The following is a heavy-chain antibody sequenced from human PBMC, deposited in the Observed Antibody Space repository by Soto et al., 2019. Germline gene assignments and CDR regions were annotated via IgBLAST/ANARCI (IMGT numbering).Heavy chain of an antibody. CDR1: GGLFSSYA. D-gene: IGHD3-22*01. CDR3: ARDPNDSSAYYHHYYYGMDV. V-gene: IGHV1-69*01. CDR2: IIPVFGTA. J-gene: IGHJ6*02. Sequence: QEQLVQSGAEVKKPGSSVKVSCKDSGGLFSSYAISWVRQAPGQGLEWMGGIIPVFGTAYYAQKFQGRVTVTADESTNTAYMELSSLRSEDTAMYYCARDPNDSSAYYHHYYYGMDVWGQGTTVTVSS.